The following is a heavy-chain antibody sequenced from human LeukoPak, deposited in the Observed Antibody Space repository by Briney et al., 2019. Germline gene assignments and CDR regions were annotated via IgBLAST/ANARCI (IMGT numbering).Heavy chain of an antibody. J-gene: IGHJ4*02. D-gene: IGHD1-26*01. V-gene: IGHV3-23*01. CDR3: AKDLAGSGSYSFDY. Sequence: GGSLRLSCAASGFTFSNYAMNWVRQAPGRGLEWVSAISSSGGSTYYADSVKGRFTISRDNSKNTLYLQMNSLRAEDTAVYYCAKDLAGSGSYSFDYWGQGTLVTVSS. CDR2: ISSSGGST. CDR1: GFTFSNYA.